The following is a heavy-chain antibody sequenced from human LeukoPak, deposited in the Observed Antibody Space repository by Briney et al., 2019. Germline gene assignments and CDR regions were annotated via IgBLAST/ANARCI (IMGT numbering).Heavy chain of an antibody. J-gene: IGHJ6*02. Sequence: SETLSLTCTVSGGSVSSGSYYWSWIRQPPGKGLEWIGYIYYSGSTNYNPSLKSRVTISVDTSKNQFSLKLSSVTAADTAVYYCARQSPAYSSSWYAPYYYGMDVWGQGTTVTVSS. D-gene: IGHD6-13*01. CDR2: IYYSGST. V-gene: IGHV4-61*01. CDR1: GGSVSSGSYY. CDR3: ARQSPAYSSSWYAPYYYGMDV.